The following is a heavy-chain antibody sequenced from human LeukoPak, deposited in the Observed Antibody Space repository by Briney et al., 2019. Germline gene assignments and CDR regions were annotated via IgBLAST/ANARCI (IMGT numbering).Heavy chain of an antibody. CDR1: GFTVSSNY. Sequence: PGGSLRPSCAASGFTVSSNYMSWIRQAPGKGLEWVSVIYSGGSTYYADSVKGRFTISRDNSKNTLYLQMNSLRAEDTAVYYCARDSGSYFFLDYWGQGTLVTVSS. J-gene: IGHJ4*02. D-gene: IGHD1-26*01. V-gene: IGHV3-53*01. CDR2: IYSGGST. CDR3: ARDSGSYFFLDY.